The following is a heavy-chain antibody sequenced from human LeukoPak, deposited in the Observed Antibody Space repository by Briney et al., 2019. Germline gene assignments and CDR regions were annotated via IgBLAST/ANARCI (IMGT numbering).Heavy chain of an antibody. CDR2: ISTGDAT. J-gene: IGHJ4*01. CDR3: AKGGVAAGSD. D-gene: IGHD6-13*01. CDR1: GFTLSSFA. Sequence: GGALRLFCGASGFTLSSFAMSWGRQAPRRGRQGGAAISTGDATWYADSVKGRFTISRDNSANTLYLQMNSLRAEDTAEYYCAKGGVAAGSDWGHGTLVTVSS. V-gene: IGHV3-23*01.